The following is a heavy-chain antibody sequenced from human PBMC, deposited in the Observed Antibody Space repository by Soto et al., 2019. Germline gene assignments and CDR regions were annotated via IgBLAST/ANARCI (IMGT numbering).Heavy chain of an antibody. Sequence: PSETLSLTCTVSGCSISSYYWSWIRQPPGKGLEWIGYIYYSGSTNYNPSLKSRVTISVDTSKNQFSLKLSSVTAADTAVYYCARSKGLTIFPDYRGPGPVLTLSS. CDR1: GCSISSYY. CDR2: IYYSGST. V-gene: IGHV4-59*01. D-gene: IGHD3-3*01. J-gene: IGHJ4*02. CDR3: ARSKGLTIFPDY.